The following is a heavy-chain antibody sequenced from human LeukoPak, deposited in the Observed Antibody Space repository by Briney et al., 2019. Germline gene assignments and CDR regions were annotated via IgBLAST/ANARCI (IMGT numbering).Heavy chain of an antibody. V-gene: IGHV3-23*01. CDR2: ISGSGGGT. CDR3: SKRGAYYFDY. J-gene: IGHJ4*02. Sequence: GGSLRLSCAASGLTFSTHAMSWVRQAPGKGLEWVSSISGSGGGTYYADSVKGRFTISRDNSKNSLFLQMNNLRAEDTAVYYCSKRGAYYFDYWGQGTLVTVSS. D-gene: IGHD1-26*01. CDR1: GLTFSTHA.